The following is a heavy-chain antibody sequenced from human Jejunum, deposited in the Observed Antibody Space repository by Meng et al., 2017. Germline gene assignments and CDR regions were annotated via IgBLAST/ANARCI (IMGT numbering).Heavy chain of an antibody. V-gene: IGHV4-4*02. D-gene: IGHD2-8*01. CDR2: IYHSGTT. CDR1: GDSISSSYW. CDR3: ARDFEALNGV. J-gene: IGHJ1*01. Sequence: QVQLEESGPGLVKPWGTLSLTCAVAGDSISSSYWWSWVRQSPGKGLEWIGEIYHSGTTNYNPSLKSRVTLSADKSKNQFSLNLSSVTAADTAVYFCARDFEALNGVWGQGTLVTVSS.